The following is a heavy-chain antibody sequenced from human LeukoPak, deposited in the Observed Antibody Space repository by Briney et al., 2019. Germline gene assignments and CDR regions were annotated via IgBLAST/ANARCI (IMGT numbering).Heavy chain of an antibody. D-gene: IGHD1-26*01. J-gene: IGHJ4*02. CDR2: MNPNSGNT. Sequence: GASVKISCKASGYTFTSYDINWVRQATGQGLEWMGWMNPNSGNTGYAQKFQGRVTMTRNTSISTAYMELSSLRSEDTAVYYCARGRRSRENRYYFDYWGQGTLVTVSS. CDR1: GYTFTSYD. CDR3: ARGRRSRENRYYFDY. V-gene: IGHV1-8*01.